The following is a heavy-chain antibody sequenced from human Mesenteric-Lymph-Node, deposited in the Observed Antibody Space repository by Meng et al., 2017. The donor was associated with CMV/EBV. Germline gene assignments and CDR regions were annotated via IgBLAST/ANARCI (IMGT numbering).Heavy chain of an antibody. Sequence: QVQLQESGPGLFKPSETLSLTCAVYGGSFSGYYWSWIRQPPGKGLEWIGEINHSGVPNYNPSLKSRVTISLDRSKNQFSLKLSSVTAEDTAVYYCARGSDIPVNNYWGQGTLVTVSS. CDR2: INHSGVP. CDR3: ARGSDIPVNNY. V-gene: IGHV4-34*01. D-gene: IGHD2-15*01. J-gene: IGHJ4*02. CDR1: GGSFSGYY.